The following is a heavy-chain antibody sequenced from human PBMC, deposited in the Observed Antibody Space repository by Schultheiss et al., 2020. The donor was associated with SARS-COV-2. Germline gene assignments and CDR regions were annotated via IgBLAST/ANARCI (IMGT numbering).Heavy chain of an antibody. D-gene: IGHD6-13*01. Sequence: SETLSLTCTVSGGSISSYYWSWIRQPPGKGLEWIGYIYYSGSTNYNPSRKSRVTISVDTSKNQFSQKLSSVTSADTAVYYCAGAVAAADYEEYYYYGMDVWGQGTTVTVSS. V-gene: IGHV4-59*12. J-gene: IGHJ6*02. CDR1: GGSISSYY. CDR3: AGAVAAADYEEYYYYGMDV. CDR2: IYYSGST.